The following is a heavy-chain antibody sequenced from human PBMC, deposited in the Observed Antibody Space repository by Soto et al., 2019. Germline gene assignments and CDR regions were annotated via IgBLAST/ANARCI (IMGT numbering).Heavy chain of an antibody. V-gene: IGHV4-30-4*01. CDR2: IHYSGST. Sequence: HVQLQESGPGLGKPSQTLSLTCTVSGGSISCGDYYGRWIRQPLGKGLERIGYIHYSGSTYYNPSLKSRVTISVDTSKNQFSLKLSSVTAADTAVYYCARERHSAFDIWGQGTMVTVSS. J-gene: IGHJ3*02. CDR3: ARERHSAFDI. CDR1: GGSISCGDYY.